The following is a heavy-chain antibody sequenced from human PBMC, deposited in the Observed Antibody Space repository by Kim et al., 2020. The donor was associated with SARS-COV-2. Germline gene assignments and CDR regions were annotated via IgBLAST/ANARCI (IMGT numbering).Heavy chain of an antibody. CDR2: ISAYNGNT. Sequence: ASVKVSCKASGYTFTSYGISWVRQAPGQGLEWMGWISAYNGNTNYAQKLQGRVTMTTDTSTSTAYMELRSLRSDDTAVYYCAGLGDYGSGRPDAFDIWGQGTMVTVSS. D-gene: IGHD3-10*01. V-gene: IGHV1-18*01. CDR3: AGLGDYGSGRPDAFDI. J-gene: IGHJ3*02. CDR1: GYTFTSYG.